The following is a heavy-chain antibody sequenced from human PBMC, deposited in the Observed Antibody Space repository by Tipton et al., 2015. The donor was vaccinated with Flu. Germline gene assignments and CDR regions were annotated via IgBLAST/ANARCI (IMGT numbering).Heavy chain of an antibody. CDR3: ARGGRFIWLDP. V-gene: IGHV1-18*01. CDR1: GYTFNSYG. J-gene: IGHJ5*02. Sequence: QLVQSGAELKKPGASVRVSCKASGYTFNSYGINWVRQAPGQGLEWLGWINPYDGDTKYAQSFQGRVIMTADTSTNTAYMELRSLPSDDTAVYYCARGGRFIWLDPWGQGTLVTVSS. CDR2: INPYDGDT. D-gene: IGHD3-16*01.